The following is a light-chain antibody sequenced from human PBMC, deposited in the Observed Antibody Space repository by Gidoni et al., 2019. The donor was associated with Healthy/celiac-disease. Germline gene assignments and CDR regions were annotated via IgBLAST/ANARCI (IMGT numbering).Light chain of an antibody. J-gene: IGKJ3*01. CDR2: GAS. CDR1: QSVSSSY. Sequence: EIVLTQSPGPLSLSPGERATLSCRASQSVSSSYLAWYQQKPGQAPRLLIYGASSRATGIPDRCSGSGSGTDFTLTISRLEPEDFAVYYCQQYGSSPPITFGPGTKVDIK. V-gene: IGKV3-20*01. CDR3: QQYGSSPPIT.